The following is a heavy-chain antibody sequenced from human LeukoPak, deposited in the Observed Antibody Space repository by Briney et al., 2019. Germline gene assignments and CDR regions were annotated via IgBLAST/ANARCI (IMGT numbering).Heavy chain of an antibody. CDR3: AKDLRTFYDSRGYYSPFAY. Sequence: GGSLTLSCAASGFTFSHYAMSWVRQAPGKGLEWVSHISGSGDSTYYADSVKGRFTLSRDNSKNALYLQMNSLRAEDTAVYYCAKDLRTFYDSRGYYSPFAYWGQGTLVTVSS. CDR1: GFTFSHYA. J-gene: IGHJ4*02. CDR2: ISGSGDST. V-gene: IGHV3-23*01. D-gene: IGHD3-22*01.